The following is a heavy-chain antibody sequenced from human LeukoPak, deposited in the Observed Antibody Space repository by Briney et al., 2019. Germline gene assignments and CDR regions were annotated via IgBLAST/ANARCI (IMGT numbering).Heavy chain of an antibody. CDR3: TRDPHYYHGNPHDF. Sequence: GGSLRLSCTASGFTFGDYALSWFRQAPGKGLEWLSFIRSKDHGGTTECAASVKGRFTISRDDSNSIAYLQMNSLIIEDTAVYFCTRDPHYYHGNPHDFWGQGTRVTVSS. CDR2: IRSKDHGGTT. J-gene: IGHJ4*02. CDR1: GFTFGDYA. D-gene: IGHD4-23*01. V-gene: IGHV3-49*03.